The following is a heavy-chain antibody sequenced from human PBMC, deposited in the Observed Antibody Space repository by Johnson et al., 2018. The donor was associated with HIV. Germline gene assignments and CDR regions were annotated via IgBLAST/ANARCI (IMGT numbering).Heavy chain of an antibody. Sequence: QVQLVESGGGLVQPGGSLRLSCAASGFTFSDYYMSWIRQAPGKGLEWVSYLSSSGSTIYYADSVKGRFTISRDHAKNTLYLHMNSLRAEDTAVYYCAKESLPREYLWGSYLNYAFDMWGQGTMVTVSS. J-gene: IGHJ3*02. CDR1: GFTFSDYY. D-gene: IGHD3-16*02. V-gene: IGHV3-11*01. CDR2: LSSSGSTI. CDR3: AKESLPREYLWGSYLNYAFDM.